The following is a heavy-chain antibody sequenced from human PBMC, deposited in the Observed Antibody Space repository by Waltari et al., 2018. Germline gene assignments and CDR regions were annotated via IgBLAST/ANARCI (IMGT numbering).Heavy chain of an antibody. V-gene: IGHV1-24*01. J-gene: IGHJ6*02. CDR3: ATGRYYYYGMDV. CDR2: CDPEDGET. Sequence: QVQLVQSGAEVKKPGASVKVSCKVSGYTLTELSMHWVRQAPGKGLEWMGGCDPEDGETIYAQKCQGRVTMTEDTSTDTAYMELSSLRSEDTAVYDCATGRYYYYGMDVWGQGTTVTVSS. CDR1: GYTLTELS.